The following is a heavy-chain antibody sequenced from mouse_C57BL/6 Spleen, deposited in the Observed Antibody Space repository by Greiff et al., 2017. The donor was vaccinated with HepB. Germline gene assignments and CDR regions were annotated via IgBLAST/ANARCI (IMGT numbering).Heavy chain of an antibody. D-gene: IGHD1-1*01. CDR3: ARAGYDGSSYYAMDY. V-gene: IGHV1-26*01. J-gene: IGHJ4*01. Sequence: EVQLQQPGPELVKPGASVKMSCKASGYTFTDYYMNWVKQSHGKSLEWIGNINPDNGGTSYNQKFKGKATLTVDKSSSTAYMELRSLTSEDSAVYYCARAGYDGSSYYAMDYWGQGTSVTVSS. CDR2: INPDNGGT. CDR1: GYTFTDYY.